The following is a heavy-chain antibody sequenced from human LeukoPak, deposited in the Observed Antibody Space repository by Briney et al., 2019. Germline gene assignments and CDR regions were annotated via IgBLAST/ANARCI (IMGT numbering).Heavy chain of an antibody. CDR2: INPNSGGT. Sequence: ASVKVSCKASGYTFTGYYMHWVRQAPGQGLEWMGWINPNSGGTNYAQKFQGRVTMTRNTSISTAYMELSSLRSEDTAVYYCARVKSGSYSKAAFDIWGQGTMVTVSS. V-gene: IGHV1-2*02. CDR1: GYTFTGYY. D-gene: IGHD1-26*01. J-gene: IGHJ3*02. CDR3: ARVKSGSYSKAAFDI.